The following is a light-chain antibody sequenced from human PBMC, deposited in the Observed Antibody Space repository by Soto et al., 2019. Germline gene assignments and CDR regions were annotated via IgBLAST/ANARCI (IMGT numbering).Light chain of an antibody. Sequence: DIQMTQSPSSLSASVGDRVTITCRASQRVSSYLNWYQQKPGKAPKFLIYAASSLQSGVPSRFSGSGSGTDFTLTISSLQPEDFATYYCQPYYSTPLTFGGGTKVEIK. CDR1: QRVSSY. J-gene: IGKJ4*01. CDR3: QPYYSTPLT. V-gene: IGKV1-39*01. CDR2: AAS.